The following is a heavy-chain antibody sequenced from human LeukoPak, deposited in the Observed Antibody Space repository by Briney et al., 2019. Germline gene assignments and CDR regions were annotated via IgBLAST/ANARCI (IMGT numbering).Heavy chain of an antibody. V-gene: IGHV1-69*01. J-gene: IGHJ4*02. CDR1: GGTFSNYE. CDR3: ARGNVDRGGLFLGYFDY. D-gene: IGHD3-22*01. CDR2: IIPIFVTS. Sequence: ASVKVSCKASGGTFSNYEISWVRQAPGQGLEWMGGIIPIFVTSNYAQRFQGRVTITADESTTTAYMELGSLRSEDTAIYYCARGNVDRGGLFLGYFDYWGQGTLVTVSS.